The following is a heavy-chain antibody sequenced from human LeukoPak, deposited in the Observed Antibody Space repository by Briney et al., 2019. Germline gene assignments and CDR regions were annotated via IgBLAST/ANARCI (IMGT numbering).Heavy chain of an antibody. CDR1: GYRFTSYW. D-gene: IGHD1-7*01. CDR2: IYPGDSDT. Sequence: GESLKISCKGSGYRFTSYWIGWVRQMPGKGLEWMGIIYPGDSDTRYSPSFQGQVTISGDKSISTAYLQWSSLKASDTAMYYCARRRTTRRDAFDIWGQGTMVTVSS. J-gene: IGHJ3*02. CDR3: ARRRTTRRDAFDI. V-gene: IGHV5-51*01.